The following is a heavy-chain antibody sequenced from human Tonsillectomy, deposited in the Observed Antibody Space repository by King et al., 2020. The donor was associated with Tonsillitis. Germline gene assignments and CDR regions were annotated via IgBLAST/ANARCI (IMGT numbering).Heavy chain of an antibody. CDR1: GYTFTAYF. CDR3: ARGIRRYDYAWGTYRDFDY. V-gene: IGHV1-2*02. Sequence: QLVQSGAEVKKPGASVKVSCKASGYTFTAYFMHWVRQAPGQGLEWLGWISPNSGGTTYAQKFQGRGTMTRDTSINTAYMEVSRLRSDDTAIYYCARGIRRYDYAWGTYRDFDYWGQGTLVTVSS. CDR2: ISPNSGGT. J-gene: IGHJ4*02. D-gene: IGHD3-16*02.